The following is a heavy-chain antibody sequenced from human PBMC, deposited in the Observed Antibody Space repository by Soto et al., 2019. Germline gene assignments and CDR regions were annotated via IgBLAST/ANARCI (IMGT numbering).Heavy chain of an antibody. CDR2: IYSGGST. CDR1: GFTVSSNY. Sequence: PGGSLRLSCAASGFTVSSNYMSWVRQAPGKGLEWVSVIYSGGSTYYADSVKGRFTISRDNSKNTLYLQMNSLRAEDTAVYYCARDQGVVAATFAGVAFDIWGQGTMVTVSS. CDR3: ARDQGVVAATFAGVAFDI. V-gene: IGHV3-66*01. D-gene: IGHD2-15*01. J-gene: IGHJ3*02.